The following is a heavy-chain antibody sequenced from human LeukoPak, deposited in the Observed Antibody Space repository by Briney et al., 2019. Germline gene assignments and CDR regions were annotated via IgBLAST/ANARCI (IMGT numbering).Heavy chain of an antibody. CDR2: IYYSGNT. CDR1: GGSISVTNYY. V-gene: IGHV4-39*01. CDR3: ARSWMVREGAFDI. J-gene: IGHJ3*02. D-gene: IGHD2-21*01. Sequence: SETLSLTCIVSGGSISVTNYYWGWIRQPPGKGLEWIGGIYYSGNTYYNSHLRSRLTMSIDTSKKQFSLKLSSVTAADTALYYCARSWMVREGAFDIWGQGSMVIVSS.